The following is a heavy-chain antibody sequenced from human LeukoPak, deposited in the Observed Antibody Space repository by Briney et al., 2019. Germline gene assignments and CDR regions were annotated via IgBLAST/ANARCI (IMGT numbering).Heavy chain of an antibody. J-gene: IGHJ4*02. CDR2: MNPNSGNT. Sequence: ASVKVSCKASGYTFTSYDINWVRQATGQGLEWMGWMNPNSGNTGCAQKFQGRVTMTRNTSISTAYMELSSLRSEDTAVYYCARGHWTGYSGSYYQQDYWGQGTLVTVSS. V-gene: IGHV1-8*01. D-gene: IGHD1-26*01. CDR3: ARGHWTGYSGSYYQQDY. CDR1: GYTFTSYD.